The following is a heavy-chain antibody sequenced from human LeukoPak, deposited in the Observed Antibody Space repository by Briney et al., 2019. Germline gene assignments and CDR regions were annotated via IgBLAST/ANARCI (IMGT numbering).Heavy chain of an antibody. Sequence: SETLSLTCTVSGGSISSNNYYWGWIRQPPGKGLEWIGSIYYSGSTYNNPSLKSRVTVSVDTSKNQFSLKLGSVTAADTAVYYCARQPYILGAYYFDYWGQGTVVTVSS. J-gene: IGHJ4*02. V-gene: IGHV4-39*07. CDR1: GGSISSNNYY. CDR3: ARQPYILGAYYFDY. D-gene: IGHD1-26*01. CDR2: IYYSGST.